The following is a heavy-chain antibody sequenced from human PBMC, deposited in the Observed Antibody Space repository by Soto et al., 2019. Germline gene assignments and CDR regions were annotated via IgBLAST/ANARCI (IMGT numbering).Heavy chain of an antibody. J-gene: IGHJ4*02. D-gene: IGHD6-6*01. CDR1: GFTFSSYS. V-gene: IGHV3-30-3*01. CDR3: ARVYSSLDYGIDY. CDR2: ISYDGSNK. Sequence: GGSLRLSCAAFGFTFSSYSMHWVRQAPGKGLEWVAVISYDGSNKYYADSEKGRLTISRDNSKNTLYLQMNSLTPEDTAVYYCARVYSSLDYGIDYWGQGTLVTVSS.